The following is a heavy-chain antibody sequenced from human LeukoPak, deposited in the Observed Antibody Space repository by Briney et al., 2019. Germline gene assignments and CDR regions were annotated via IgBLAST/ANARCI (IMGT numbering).Heavy chain of an antibody. J-gene: IGHJ6*02. D-gene: IGHD5-12*01. V-gene: IGHV3-66*01. Sequence: ETLSLTCTVSGGSISSYYWSWVRQAPGKGLEWVSVIYSGGSTYYADSVKGRFTISRDNSKNTLYLQMNSLRAEDTAVYYCARAGNVDMSPYYYYYGMDVWGQGTTVTVSS. CDR3: ARAGNVDMSPYYYYYGMDV. CDR2: IYSGGST. CDR1: GGSISSYY.